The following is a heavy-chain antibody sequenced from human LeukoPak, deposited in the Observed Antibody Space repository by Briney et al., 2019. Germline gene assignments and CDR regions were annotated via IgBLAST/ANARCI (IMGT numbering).Heavy chain of an antibody. Sequence: SETLSLTCTVSGGSISSYYWSWIRQPPGKGLEWIGYISYSGSTNYNPSLKSRVTISEDTSKNQFSLKLSSVTAADTAVYYCARHPGYGGNLDYWGQGTLVTVSS. J-gene: IGHJ4*02. CDR3: ARHPGYGGNLDY. CDR2: ISYSGST. D-gene: IGHD4-23*01. V-gene: IGHV4-59*08. CDR1: GGSISSYY.